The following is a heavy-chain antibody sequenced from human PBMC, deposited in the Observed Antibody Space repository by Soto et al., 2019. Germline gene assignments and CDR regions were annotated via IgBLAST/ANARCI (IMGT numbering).Heavy chain of an antibody. CDR1: GFNFGSYT. Sequence: AGGSLRLSCAASGFNFGSYTMNWVRQAPGKGLEWVSYIGSDTSYADSVKGRFTISRDNAKNSLYLQMNSLRAEDTAVYYCARRSSGWYFDYWGQGTLVTVSS. J-gene: IGHJ4*02. V-gene: IGHV3-48*01. CDR3: ARRSSGWYFDY. CDR2: IGSDT. D-gene: IGHD6-19*01.